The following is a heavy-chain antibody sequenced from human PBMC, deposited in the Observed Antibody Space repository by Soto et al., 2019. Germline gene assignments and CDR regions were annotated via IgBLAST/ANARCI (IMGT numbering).Heavy chain of an antibody. CDR2: IYYTGTT. CDR3: ARQGFGQLHGLVDV. CDR1: GSPISSYY. V-gene: IGHV4-59*08. Sequence: SETLSLTCSVSGSPISSYYWGWFRLPPGQGLQWVGYIYYTGTTSYNPSLKGRVTVSLDTSKKQFSLKLSSVTAADTALHYCARQGFGQLHGLVDVWGPGTTVTVSS. J-gene: IGHJ6*02. D-gene: IGHD3-10*01.